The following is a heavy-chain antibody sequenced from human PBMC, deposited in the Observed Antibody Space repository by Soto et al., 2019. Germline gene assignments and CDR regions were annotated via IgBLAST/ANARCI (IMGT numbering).Heavy chain of an antibody. CDR1: GYTFTSYG. J-gene: IGHJ5*02. CDR3: ARRKSSWYENWFDP. V-gene: IGHV1-18*01. Sequence: QVQLVQSGAEVKKPGASVKVSCKASGYTFTSYGISWVRQAPGQVLEWMGWISADNGNTNYEQKLQGRVNMTTDTSTSTDYMELRRLRSDDTAVYYCARRKSSWYENWFDPWGQGTLVTVSS. CDR2: ISADNGNT. D-gene: IGHD6-13*01.